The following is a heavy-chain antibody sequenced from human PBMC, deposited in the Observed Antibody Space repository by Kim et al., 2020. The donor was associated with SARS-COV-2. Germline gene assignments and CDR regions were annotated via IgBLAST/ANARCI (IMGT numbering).Heavy chain of an antibody. Sequence: GGSLRLSCAASGFTFSSYGMHWVRQAPGKGLEWVAVIWYDGSNKYYADSVKGRFTISRDNSKNTLYLQMNSLRAEDTAVYYCAKDLAVAGTQGFDLWGRGTLVTVSS. CDR3: AKDLAVAGTQGFDL. J-gene: IGHJ2*01. CDR2: IWYDGSNK. D-gene: IGHD6-19*01. CDR1: GFTFSSYG. V-gene: IGHV3-33*06.